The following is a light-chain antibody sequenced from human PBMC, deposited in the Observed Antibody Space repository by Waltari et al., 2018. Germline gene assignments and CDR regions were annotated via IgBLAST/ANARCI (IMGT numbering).Light chain of an antibody. CDR3: QQTSGAPRT. J-gene: IGKJ2*01. CDR2: GAS. CDR1: QNIFNY. Sequence: DIQMTQSPSSLSASVGDRVTITCRASQNIFNYVYWYQQKPGKAPRLLISGASSLQGGVPSRFSGSGFGTDFTLTIGGLQPEDSATYYCQQTSGAPRTFGQGTRLEIK. V-gene: IGKV1-39*01.